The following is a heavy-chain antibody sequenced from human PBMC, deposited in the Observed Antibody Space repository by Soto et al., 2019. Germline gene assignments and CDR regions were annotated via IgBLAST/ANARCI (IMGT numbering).Heavy chain of an antibody. J-gene: IGHJ4*02. V-gene: IGHV1-2*02. Sequence: ASVKVSCKASGYTFTGYYMHWVRQAPGQGLEWMGWINPNSGGTNYAQRFQGRVTMTRDTSISTAYMELSRLRSDDTAVYYCARGTLLTRITGTTGGIGYWGQGTLVTVSS. CDR2: INPNSGGT. D-gene: IGHD1-20*01. CDR3: ARGTLLTRITGTTGGIGY. CDR1: GYTFTGYY.